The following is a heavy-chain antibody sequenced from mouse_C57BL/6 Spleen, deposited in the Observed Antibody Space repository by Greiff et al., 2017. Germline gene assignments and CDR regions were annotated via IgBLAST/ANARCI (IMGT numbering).Heavy chain of an antibody. V-gene: IGHV5-17*01. CDR3: ARRDGNWGYFDV. CDR1: GFTFSDYG. Sequence: DVQLVESGGGLVKPGGSLKLSCAASGFTFSDYGMHWVRQAPEKGLEWVAYISSGSSTIYYADTVKGRFTISRDNAKNTLFLQMTSLRSEDKAMYYCARRDGNWGYFDVWGTGTTVTVSS. CDR2: ISSGSSTI. J-gene: IGHJ1*03. D-gene: IGHD2-1*01.